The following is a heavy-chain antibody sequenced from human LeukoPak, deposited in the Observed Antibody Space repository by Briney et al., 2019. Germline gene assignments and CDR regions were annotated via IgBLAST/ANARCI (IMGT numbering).Heavy chain of an antibody. J-gene: IGHJ3*02. CDR2: ISSSGNTI. D-gene: IGHD6-6*01. CDR1: GVTLSPYG. Sequence: GGSLRLSCAASGVTLSPYGMHWVRQAPGKGLEWVSYISSSGNTISYADSVKGRFTISRDNAKNSLYLQVISLRAEDTAVYYCARGPSIAARYDAFDIWGQGTMVTVSS. CDR3: ARGPSIAARYDAFDI. V-gene: IGHV3-48*04.